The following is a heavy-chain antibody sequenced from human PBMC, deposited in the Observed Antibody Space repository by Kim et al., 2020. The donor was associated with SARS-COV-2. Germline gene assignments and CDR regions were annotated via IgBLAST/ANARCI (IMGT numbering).Heavy chain of an antibody. CDR1: GFTFGDYA. Sequence: GGSLRLSCAASGFTFGDYAMHWVRQAPGKGLEWVSGISWNSGSIGYADSVKGRFTISRDNAKNSLYLQMNSLRAEDTALYYCAKDPNYDSSGYYALGSYWGQGTLVTVSS. CDR2: ISWNSGSI. V-gene: IGHV3-9*01. J-gene: IGHJ4*02. D-gene: IGHD3-22*01. CDR3: AKDPNYDSSGYYALGSY.